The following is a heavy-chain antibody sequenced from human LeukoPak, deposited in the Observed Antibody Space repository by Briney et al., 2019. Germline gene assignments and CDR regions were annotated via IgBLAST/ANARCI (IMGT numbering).Heavy chain of an antibody. CDR3: ARDMSYYDSSGYYYVPAAFDI. D-gene: IGHD3-22*01. J-gene: IGHJ3*02. Sequence: VASVKVSCKASGYTFTSYDINWVRQATGQGLEWMGWINPNSGGTNYAQKFQGRVTMTRDTSISTAYMELSRLRSDDTAVYYCARDMSYYDSSGYYYVPAAFDIWGQGTMVTVSS. CDR1: GYTFTSYD. V-gene: IGHV1-2*02. CDR2: INPNSGGT.